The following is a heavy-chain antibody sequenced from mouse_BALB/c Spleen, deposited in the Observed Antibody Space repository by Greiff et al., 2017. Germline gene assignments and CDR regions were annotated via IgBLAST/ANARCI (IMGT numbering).Heavy chain of an antibody. V-gene: IGHV1S41*01. CDR2: IAPGSGST. J-gene: IGHJ2*01. Sequence: DLVKPGASVKLSCKASGYTFTSYWINWIKQRPGQGLEWIGRIAPGSGSTYYNEMFKGKATLTVDTSSSTAYIQLSSLSSEDSAVYFCAREGYGNYLYYLDYWGQGTTLTVSS. CDR1: GYTFTSYW. D-gene: IGHD2-10*02. CDR3: AREGYGNYLYYLDY.